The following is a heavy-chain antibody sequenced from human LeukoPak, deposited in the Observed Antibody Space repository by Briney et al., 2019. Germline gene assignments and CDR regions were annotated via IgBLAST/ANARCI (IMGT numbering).Heavy chain of an antibody. V-gene: IGHV3-48*01. CDR3: ARVASYSSGWSIDY. Sequence: PGGSLRLSCAASGFTFSSYSMNWVSQAPGKGLEWVSYISSSSTIYYADSVKGRFTISRDNAKNSLYLQMNSLRAEDTAVYYCARVASYSSGWSIDYWGQGTLVTVSS. J-gene: IGHJ4*02. CDR2: ISSSSTI. CDR1: GFTFSSYS. D-gene: IGHD6-19*01.